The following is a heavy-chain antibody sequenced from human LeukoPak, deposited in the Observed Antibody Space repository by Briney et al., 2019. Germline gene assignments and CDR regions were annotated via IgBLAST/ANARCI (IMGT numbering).Heavy chain of an antibody. CDR1: GFTFSSFA. D-gene: IGHD3-10*01. CDR3: ARSFFYGSGSYSLYYFDN. V-gene: IGHV3-23*01. J-gene: IGHJ4*02. CDR2: ISGGGSST. Sequence: PGGSLRLSCAASGFTFSSFAMSWVRQAPGKGLEWVSTISGGGSSTYYADSVKGRFTISRDNSKNTLHLHMISLRAEDTAVYYCARSFFYGSGSYSLYYFDNWGQGTLVTVSS.